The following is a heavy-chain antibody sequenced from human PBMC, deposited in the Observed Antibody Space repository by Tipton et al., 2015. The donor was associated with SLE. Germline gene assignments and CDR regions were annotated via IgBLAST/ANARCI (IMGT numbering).Heavy chain of an antibody. CDR3: ARDLGAGGFFDYPYGMDV. V-gene: IGHV3-7*01. CDR1: GFTFSTYW. CDR2: INQDGSET. Sequence: SLRLSCSVSGFTFSTYWMSWVRQAPGKGLEWVANINQDGSETYSVNSVKGRFTISRDNTKNSLYLQMNSLRAEDTAVYYCARDLGAGGFFDYPYGMDVWGQGTTVTVSS. J-gene: IGHJ6*02. D-gene: IGHD3/OR15-3a*01.